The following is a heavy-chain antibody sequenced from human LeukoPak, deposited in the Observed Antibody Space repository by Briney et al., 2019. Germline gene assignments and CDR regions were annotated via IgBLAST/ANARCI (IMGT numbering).Heavy chain of an antibody. CDR1: GFTFSSYS. CDR2: ISSSSSYI. Sequence: PGGSRRLSCAASGFTFSSYSMNWVRQAPGKGLEWVSSISSSSSYIYYADSVKGRFTISRDNAKNSLCLQMNSLRAEDTAVYYCARGNTAMVTLDYWGQGTLVTVSS. V-gene: IGHV3-21*01. CDR3: ARGNTAMVTLDY. J-gene: IGHJ4*02. D-gene: IGHD5-18*01.